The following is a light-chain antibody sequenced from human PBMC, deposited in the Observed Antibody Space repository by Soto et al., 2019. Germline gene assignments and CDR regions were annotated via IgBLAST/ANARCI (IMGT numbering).Light chain of an antibody. CDR2: ATS. CDR3: QQSYKMPS. J-gene: IGKJ5*01. V-gene: IGKV1-39*01. CDR1: RNVSIY. Sequence: EIPLTQSPSSLGASGGGRPTPTCRASRNVSIYLNWYQHKPGKGPTLLIHATSNLQIGVPSRFSGSGSGTEFTLTISSLEPEDFGTYYCQQSYKMPSVGQGTRLEIK.